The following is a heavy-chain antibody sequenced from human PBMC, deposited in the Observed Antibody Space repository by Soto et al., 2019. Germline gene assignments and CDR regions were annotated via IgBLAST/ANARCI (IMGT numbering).Heavy chain of an antibody. Sequence: SETLSLTCAVSGGSITSGGYYWTWIRQHPGKGLEWIGYIYYSGSTYYNPSLKSRVTISVDTSKNQFSLKLSSVTAADTAVYYCARGRDLDTHYGDSSAYYTDYWGQGTLVTVSS. CDR2: IYYSGST. D-gene: IGHD3-22*01. CDR3: ARGRDLDTHYGDSSAYYTDY. V-gene: IGHV4-31*11. CDR1: GGSITSGGYY. J-gene: IGHJ4*02.